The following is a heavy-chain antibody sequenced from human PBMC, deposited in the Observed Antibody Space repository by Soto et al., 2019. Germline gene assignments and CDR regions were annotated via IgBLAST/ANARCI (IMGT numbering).Heavy chain of an antibody. V-gene: IGHV5-10-1*01. CDR1: GYTFTSYW. CDR2: IDPSDSYT. D-gene: IGHD6-13*01. CDR3: ASPQADSSSWSGYYYGMDV. J-gene: IGHJ6*02. Sequence: GASVKVSSKGPGYTFTSYWISWVRQMPGKGLEWMGRIDPSDSYTNYSPSFQGHVTISADKSISTAYLQWSRLKASDTAMYYCASPQADSSSWSGYYYGMDVWGQGTTVTVSS.